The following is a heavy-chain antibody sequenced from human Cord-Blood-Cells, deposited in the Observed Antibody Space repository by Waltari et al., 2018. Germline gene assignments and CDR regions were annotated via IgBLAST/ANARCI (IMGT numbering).Heavy chain of an antibody. CDR1: GFTVSITH. CDR3: AREDSSSWY. V-gene: IGHV3-53*01. Sequence: EVQLVESGGGLIQPGGSLRLSCEASGFTVSITHLSWVRQAPGKGLEWVSVIYSGGSTYYADSVKGRFTISRDNSKNTLYLQMNSLRAEDTAVYYCAREDSSSWYWGQGTLVTVSS. CDR2: IYSGGST. D-gene: IGHD6-13*01. J-gene: IGHJ4*02.